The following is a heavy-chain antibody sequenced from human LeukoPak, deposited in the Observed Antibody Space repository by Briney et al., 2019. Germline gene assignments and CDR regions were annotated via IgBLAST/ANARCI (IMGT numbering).Heavy chain of an antibody. CDR1: GLNFSSYC. J-gene: IGHJ3*01. Sequence: GGSLRLSCAASGLNFSSYCMNWVRQAPGKGLEWVTFIRFDGTNKYYADSVKGRFTISRDNSKNILYLQMNSLRGDDTAVYYCAKPASMGGTSSAFEFWGQGTMVSVSS. CDR2: IRFDGTNK. CDR3: AKPASMGGTSSAFEF. D-gene: IGHD3-16*01. V-gene: IGHV3-30*02.